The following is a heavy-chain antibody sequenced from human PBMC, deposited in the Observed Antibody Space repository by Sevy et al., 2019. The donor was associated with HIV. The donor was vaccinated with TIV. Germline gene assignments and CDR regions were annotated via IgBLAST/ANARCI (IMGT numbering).Heavy chain of an antibody. CDR3: TRKNYGGNSDFDY. CDR1: GFTFGDYA. CDR2: IRSKAYGGTT. D-gene: IGHD4-17*01. J-gene: IGHJ4*02. V-gene: IGHV3-49*03. Sequence: GGSLRLSCTASGFTFGDYAMSWFRQAPGKGLECVGFIRSKAYGGTTEYAASVKGRFTISRDDSKSIAYLQMNSLKTEDTAVYYCTRKNYGGNSDFDYWGQGTLVTVSS.